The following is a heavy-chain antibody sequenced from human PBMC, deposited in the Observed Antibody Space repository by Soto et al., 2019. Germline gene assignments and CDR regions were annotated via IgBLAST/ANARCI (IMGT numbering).Heavy chain of an antibody. J-gene: IGHJ4*02. D-gene: IGHD6-19*01. V-gene: IGHV1-18*04. CDR3: ARDAAVAGTN. CDR1: GYTFSNYA. CDR2: VSPYNGNA. Sequence: ASVKVSCKTSGYTFSNYAISWVRQAPGQGLEWMGWVSPYNGNANYTEKLQGRVSMTTDTSTTTAYMELRSLRSDDTAVYYCARDAAVAGTNWGQGTLVTVSS.